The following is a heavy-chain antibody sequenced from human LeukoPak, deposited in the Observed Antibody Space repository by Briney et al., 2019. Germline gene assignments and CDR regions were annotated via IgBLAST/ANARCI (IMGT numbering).Heavy chain of an antibody. J-gene: IGHJ6*02. V-gene: IGHV5-51*01. CDR3: ARVVVAATGHYYYGMDV. CDR1: GYSFTSYW. D-gene: IGHD2-15*01. CDR2: IYPGDSDT. Sequence: GESLKISCKGSGYSFTSYWIGWVRQMPGKGLEWMGIIYPGDSDTRYSPSFQGQVTISADKSISTAYLQWSSLKASDTAMYYCARVVVAATGHYYYGMDVRGQGTTVTVSS.